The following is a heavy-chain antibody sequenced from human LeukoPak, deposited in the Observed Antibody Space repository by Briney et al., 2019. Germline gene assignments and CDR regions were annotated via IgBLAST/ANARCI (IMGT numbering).Heavy chain of an antibody. Sequence: GESPRISCKGSGYSFTSYWISWVRQMPGKGLEWMGRIDPSDSYTNYSPSFQGHVTMSVDESISTAYLQWSSLKASDTAMFYCARRDRYTWYSFDYWGQGTLVPVSS. J-gene: IGHJ4*02. V-gene: IGHV5-10-1*01. CDR2: IDPSDSYT. D-gene: IGHD6-13*01. CDR1: GYSFTSYW. CDR3: ARRDRYTWYSFDY.